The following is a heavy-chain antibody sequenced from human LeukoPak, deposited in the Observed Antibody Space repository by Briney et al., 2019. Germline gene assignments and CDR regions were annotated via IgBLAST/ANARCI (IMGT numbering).Heavy chain of an antibody. Sequence: TGGSLRLSCAASGFTVSSNYMSWVRQAPGKGLEWVSVIYSGGSTYYADSVKGRFTISRDNSKNTLYLQMNSLRAEDTAVYYCAEIASHGSSFDYWGQGTLVTVSS. CDR2: IYSGGST. D-gene: IGHD3-10*01. J-gene: IGHJ4*02. CDR3: AEIASHGSSFDY. CDR1: GFTVSSNY. V-gene: IGHV3-66*01.